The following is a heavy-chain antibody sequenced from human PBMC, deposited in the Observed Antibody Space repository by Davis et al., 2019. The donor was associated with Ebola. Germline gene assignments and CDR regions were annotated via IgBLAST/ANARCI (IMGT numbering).Heavy chain of an antibody. CDR3: ARGLHWFDP. CDR1: GGSFSGYY. Sequence: MPSETLSPTLAVHGGSFSGYYWTWIRQPPGKGLEWIGEINHSGRTNYNPSLKSRVTISVDTSKNQFSLKLNSVTAADTAVYYCARGLHWFDPWGQGTLVTVSS. V-gene: IGHV4-34*01. CDR2: INHSGRT. J-gene: IGHJ5*02. D-gene: IGHD5-18*01.